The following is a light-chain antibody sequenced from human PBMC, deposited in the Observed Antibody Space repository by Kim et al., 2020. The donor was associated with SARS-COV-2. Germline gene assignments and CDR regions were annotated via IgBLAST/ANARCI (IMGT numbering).Light chain of an antibody. Sequence: DIQMTQSPSTLSASVGDRVTITCRASQSVSTSLVWYQQKPGKAPKLLIYGASRLECGVPSRFSGSGSGTEFNLTISDLQPDDFATYYRQQYSNFDTCGQGTKLEIK. J-gene: IGKJ2*01. V-gene: IGKV1-5*01. CDR2: GAS. CDR1: QSVSTS. CDR3: QQYSNFDT.